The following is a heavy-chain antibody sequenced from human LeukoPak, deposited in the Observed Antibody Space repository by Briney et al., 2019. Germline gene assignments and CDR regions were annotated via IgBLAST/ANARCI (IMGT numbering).Heavy chain of an antibody. D-gene: IGHD1-26*01. CDR3: TRSGRGGAFDI. CDR1: GFTFSSYW. J-gene: IGHJ3*02. CDR2: IKSDGSST. V-gene: IGHV3-74*01. Sequence: GGSLRLSCAASGFTFSSYWMHWVRQAPGKGLVWVSRIKSDGSSTSYADSVKGRFTISRDNAKNTLYLEMTGLRAEDTAVYYCTRSGRGGAFDIWGQGTMVTVS.